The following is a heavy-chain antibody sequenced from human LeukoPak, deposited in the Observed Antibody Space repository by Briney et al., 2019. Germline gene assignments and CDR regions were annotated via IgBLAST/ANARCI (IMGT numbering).Heavy chain of an antibody. CDR2: IYYSGST. V-gene: IGHV4-61*01. D-gene: IGHD3-10*01. Sequence: SETLSLTCSVSGGSVSSGSFYWSWIRQPPGKGLEWIGYIYYSGSTNYNPSLKSRVTMSVDTSKNQFSLKLSSVTAADTAVYFCARRSSEGYYYYYMDVWGKGTTVTVSS. CDR1: GGSVSSGSFY. CDR3: ARRSSEGYYYYYMDV. J-gene: IGHJ6*03.